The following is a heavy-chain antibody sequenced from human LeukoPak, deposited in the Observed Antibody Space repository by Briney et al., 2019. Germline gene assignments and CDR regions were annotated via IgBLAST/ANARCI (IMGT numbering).Heavy chain of an antibody. V-gene: IGHV3-21*01. Sequence: GGSLRLSCAASGFTFSGYSMNWVGQAPGKGLEWVSSISSSSTYIYYADSMKGRFTISRDNAMNSLYLQMNSLRVEDTAVYYCARFMRGDAYYFDTWGQGTLLTVSS. CDR2: ISSSSTYI. J-gene: IGHJ4*02. CDR3: ARFMRGDAYYFDT. D-gene: IGHD3-10*01. CDR1: GFTFSGYS.